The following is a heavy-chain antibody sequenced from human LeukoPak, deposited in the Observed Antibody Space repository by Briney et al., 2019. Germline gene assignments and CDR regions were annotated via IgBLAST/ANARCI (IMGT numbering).Heavy chain of an antibody. CDR1: GFTFSSYW. CDR3: ARDLRRHYYDSSGYYYY. V-gene: IGHV3-7*01. Sequence: GGSLRLSCAASGFTFSSYWMSWVRQAPGKGLEWVANIKQDGSEKYYVDSVKGRFTISRDNAKNSLYLQMNSLRAEDTAVYYCARDLRRHYYDSSGYYYYWGQGTLVTVSS. CDR2: IKQDGSEK. D-gene: IGHD3-22*01. J-gene: IGHJ4*02.